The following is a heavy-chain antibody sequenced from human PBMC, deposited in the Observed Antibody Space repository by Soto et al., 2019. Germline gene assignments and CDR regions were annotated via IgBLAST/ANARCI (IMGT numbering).Heavy chain of an antibody. Sequence: QVQLQESCPGLGKASQTLSLTCSVSGDSLSSGVYYWSWIRQHPGKGLEWIGDISYRGGTYYNPSIKNRLTKSVDTSDNQLSVKVNSLTAPDTAVYYCAIALYSSGWHYFDHCGQGTLVTVSS. CDR1: GDSLSSGVYY. CDR2: ISYRGGT. V-gene: IGHV4-31*03. J-gene: IGHJ4*02. D-gene: IGHD6-25*01. CDR3: AIALYSSGWHYFDH.